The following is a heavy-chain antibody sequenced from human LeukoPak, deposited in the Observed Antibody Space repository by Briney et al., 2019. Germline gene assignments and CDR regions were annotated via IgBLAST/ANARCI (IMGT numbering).Heavy chain of an antibody. J-gene: IGHJ4*02. D-gene: IGHD1-26*01. CDR1: GFTFSSYG. CDR2: ISYDGSNK. Sequence: GGSLSFSCAASGFTFSSYGMHWVRQAPGKGLEGVAVISYDGSNKYYEDSVRGRFTISRDNSKNTLYLQMNSLRAEDTAVYYCARARRELLHDYFDYWGQGNLVTVSS. V-gene: IGHV3-30*03. CDR3: ARARRELLHDYFDY.